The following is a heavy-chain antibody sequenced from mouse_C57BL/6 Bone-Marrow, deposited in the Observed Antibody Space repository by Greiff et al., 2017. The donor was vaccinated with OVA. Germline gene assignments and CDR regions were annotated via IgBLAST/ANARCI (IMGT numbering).Heavy chain of an antibody. CDR2: IYPGDGDT. CDR1: GYAFSSSW. D-gene: IGHD1-1*01. J-gene: IGHJ3*01. CDR3: ARRTTVVATKGFAY. Sequence: QVQLKESGPELVKPGASVKISCKASGYAFSSSWMNWVKQRPGKGLEWIGRIYPGDGDTNYNGKFKGKATLTADKSSSTAYMQLSSLTSEDSAVYFCARRTTVVATKGFAYWGQGTLVTVSA. V-gene: IGHV1-82*01.